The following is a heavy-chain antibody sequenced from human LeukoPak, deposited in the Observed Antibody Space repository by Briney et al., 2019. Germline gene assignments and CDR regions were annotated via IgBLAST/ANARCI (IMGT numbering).Heavy chain of an antibody. Sequence: SETLSLTCTVSGGSISSYYWGWIRQPPGKGLEWIGSIYYSGSTYYNPSLKSRVTISVDTSKNQFSLKLSSVTAADTAVYYCARGGIGYYYYMDVWAKGPRSPSP. D-gene: IGHD3-16*01. J-gene: IGHJ6*03. CDR3: ARGGIGYYYYMDV. V-gene: IGHV4-39*07. CDR1: GGSISSYY. CDR2: IYYSGST.